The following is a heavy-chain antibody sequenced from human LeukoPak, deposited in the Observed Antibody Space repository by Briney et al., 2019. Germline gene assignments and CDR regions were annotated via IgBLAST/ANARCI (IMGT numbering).Heavy chain of an antibody. D-gene: IGHD4-23*01. CDR2: IIPIFGTA. V-gene: IGHV1-69*13. CDR1: GGTFSSYA. Sequence: SVKVSCKASGGTFSSYAISWVRQAPGQGLEWMGGIIPIFGTANYAQKFQGRVTITADESTSTAYMEMSSLRSGDTAVYYCARAYLLETMVVNEYHDAFDIWGQGTMVTVSS. J-gene: IGHJ3*02. CDR3: ARAYLLETMVVNEYHDAFDI.